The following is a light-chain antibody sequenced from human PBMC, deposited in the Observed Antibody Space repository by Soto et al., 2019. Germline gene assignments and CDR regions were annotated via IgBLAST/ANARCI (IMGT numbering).Light chain of an antibody. Sequence: QSALTQPASVSGSPGQSITISCTGTSSDVGSYNLVSWYQQHPGKAPKLMIYEGSKRPSGVSNRFSGSKPGNTASLTISGLQAEDEADYYCCSYAGSSTVFGGGTQLTVL. CDR1: SSDVGSYNL. CDR2: EGS. J-gene: IGLJ2*01. CDR3: CSYAGSSTV. V-gene: IGLV2-23*01.